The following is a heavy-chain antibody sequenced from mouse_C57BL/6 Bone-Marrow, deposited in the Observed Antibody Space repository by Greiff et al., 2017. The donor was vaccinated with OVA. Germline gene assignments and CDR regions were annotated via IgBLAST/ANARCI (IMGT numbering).Heavy chain of an antibody. CDR3: ARHIPLYFDY. CDR2: ISSGGSYT. Sequence: EVKVVESGGDLVKPGGSLKLSCAASGFTFSSYGMSWVRQTPDKRLEWVATISSGGSYTYYPDCVKGRFTISRDNAKNTLYLQMSSLKSEDTAMYYCARHIPLYFDYWGQGTTLTVSS. J-gene: IGHJ2*01. V-gene: IGHV5-6*01. CDR1: GFTFSSYG.